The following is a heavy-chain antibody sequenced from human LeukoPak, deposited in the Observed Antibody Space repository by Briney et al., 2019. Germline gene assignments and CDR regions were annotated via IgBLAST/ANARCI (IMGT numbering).Heavy chain of an antibody. V-gene: IGHV5-51*01. CDR3: ARLDCSGDDGSCYYNYGMDV. Sequence: GESLKISCKGSGYSFTSYWIAWVRQMPGKGPEWVGIIYPGDSDTRYSPSFQGQVTISADMSISTAYLQWSSLKASDTAMYYCARLDCSGDDGSCYYNYGMDVWGRGTTVTVSS. CDR1: GYSFTSYW. CDR2: IYPGDSDT. J-gene: IGHJ6*02. D-gene: IGHD2-15*01.